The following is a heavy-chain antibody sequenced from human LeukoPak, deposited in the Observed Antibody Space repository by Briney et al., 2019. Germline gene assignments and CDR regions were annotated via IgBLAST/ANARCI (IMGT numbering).Heavy chain of an antibody. J-gene: IGHJ4*02. Sequence: ASVKVSCKASGYTFTSYGISWVRQAPGQGLEWMGWISAYNGNTNYAQKLQGRVTMTTDTSTSTASMELRSLRSDDTAVYYCARTVGATFFFSDWGQGTLVTVSS. V-gene: IGHV1-18*01. D-gene: IGHD1-26*01. CDR2: ISAYNGNT. CDR3: ARTVGATFFFSD. CDR1: GYTFTSYG.